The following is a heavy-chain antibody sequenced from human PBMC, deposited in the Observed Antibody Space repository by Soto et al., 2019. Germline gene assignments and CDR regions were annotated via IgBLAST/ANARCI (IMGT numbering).Heavy chain of an antibody. CDR3: ARDNPLAVAGKGGPFDS. CDR1: VDSVSSNSVA. D-gene: IGHD6-19*01. J-gene: IGHJ4*02. V-gene: IGHV6-1*01. CDR2: XYYRSKWFF. Sequence: PSQTLSLTCAISVDSVSSNSVACNCIRQSPSRGLEWLAXXYYRSKWFFDYALSVKSRSTITPDTSKNQFSLQLNSVTTDDTAIYYCARDNPLAVAGKGGPFDSWGQGTLVTVSS.